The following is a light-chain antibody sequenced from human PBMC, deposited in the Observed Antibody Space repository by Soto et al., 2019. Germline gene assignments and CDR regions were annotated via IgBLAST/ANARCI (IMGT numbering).Light chain of an antibody. CDR3: SSYTTSITLV. CDR2: DVH. CDR1: SSDVGSDNY. V-gene: IGLV2-14*03. J-gene: IGLJ3*02. Sequence: QSVLTQPASVSGSPGQSIALSCTGTSSDVGSDNYVSWYQHHPGRAPKLIIYDVHNRPSGVSNRFSGSKSGNTASLTITGLQAEDEADYYCSSYTTSITLVFGGGTQLTVL.